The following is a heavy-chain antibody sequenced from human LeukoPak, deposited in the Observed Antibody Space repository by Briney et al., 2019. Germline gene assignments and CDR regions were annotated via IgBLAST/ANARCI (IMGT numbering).Heavy chain of an antibody. V-gene: IGHV4-34*01. CDR3: ASPKGYCSGGSCYAH. Sequence: SETLSLTCAVYGGSFSGYYWSWIRQPPGKGLEWIGEINHSGSTNYNPSLKSRVTISLDTSKNQFSLKLRSVTAADTAVYYCASPKGYCSGGSCYAHWGQGTLVTVSS. CDR2: INHSGST. CDR1: GGSFSGYY. D-gene: IGHD2-15*01. J-gene: IGHJ4*02.